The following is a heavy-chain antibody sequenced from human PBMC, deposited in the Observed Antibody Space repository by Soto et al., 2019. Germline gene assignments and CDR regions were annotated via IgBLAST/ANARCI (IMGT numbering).Heavy chain of an antibody. CDR2: ISANIGNT. CDR3: ARDHYSLSPKDYCGGDCYSGAFDI. D-gene: IGHD2-21*02. Sequence: ASVKVSCKASGYTFTSYGISWVRQAPGQGLEWMGWISANIGNTNYAQKFQGRVTITTAESTSTAYMELSSLRSEDTAVYYCARDHYSLSPKDYCGGDCYSGAFDIWGQGTMVTVSS. J-gene: IGHJ3*02. V-gene: IGHV1-18*01. CDR1: GYTFTSYG.